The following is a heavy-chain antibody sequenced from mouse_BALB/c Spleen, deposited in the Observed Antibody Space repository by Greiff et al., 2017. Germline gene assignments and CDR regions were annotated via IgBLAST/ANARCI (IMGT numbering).Heavy chain of an antibody. CDR3: ARPYYRYDGDYYAMDY. CDR1: GFSLNSYG. CDR2: IWAGGST. J-gene: IGHJ4*01. V-gene: IGHV2-9*02. Sequence: VQRVESGPGLVAPSQSLSITCTVSGFSLNSYGVRWVRQPPGKGLEWLGVIWAGGSTNYNSALMSRLSISKDNSKSQVFLKMNSLQTDDTAMYYCARPYYRYDGDYYAMDYWGQGTSVTVSS. D-gene: IGHD2-14*01.